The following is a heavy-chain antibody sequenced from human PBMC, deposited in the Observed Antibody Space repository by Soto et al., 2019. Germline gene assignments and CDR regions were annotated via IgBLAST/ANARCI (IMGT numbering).Heavy chain of an antibody. V-gene: IGHV4-61*01. CDR2: IHYSGSA. J-gene: IGHJ6*02. Sequence: NPSETLSLTCTVSGDSVTSVSAYWIWLRQPPGKGLVWIGYIHYSGSADYNPSLGSRVTISIDTSKYQLSLKLTTVTAADTAVYYCARGGGFGYYYYHMDGRGEGTTVT. D-gene: IGHD1-26*01. CDR3: ARGGGFGYYYYHMDG. CDR1: GDSVTSVSAY.